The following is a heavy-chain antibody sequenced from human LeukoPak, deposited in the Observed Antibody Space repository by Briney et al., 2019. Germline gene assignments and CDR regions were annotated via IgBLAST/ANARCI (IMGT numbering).Heavy chain of an antibody. CDR3: ARAGYCSSTSCYFDY. D-gene: IGHD2-2*01. J-gene: IGHJ4*02. V-gene: IGHV3-21*01. CDR1: GFTFSSYS. CDR2: ISSSSSYI. Sequence: GGSLRLSCAASGFTFSSYSMNWVRQAPGKGLEWVSSISSSSSYIYYADSVKGRFTISRDNAKNSLYLQMNSLRAEDTAVYYCARAGYCSSTSCYFDYWGQGTLVTVSS.